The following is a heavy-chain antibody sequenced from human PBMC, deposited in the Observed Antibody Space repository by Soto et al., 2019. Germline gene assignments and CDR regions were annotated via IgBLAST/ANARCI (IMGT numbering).Heavy chain of an antibody. CDR2: ISWDGEK. J-gene: IGHJ4*02. CDR1: GFSLNTRGVG. Sequence: SGPTLVNPTQTLTLTCTFSGFSLNTRGVGVGWIRQPPGKALEWLALISWDGEKRYSPSLKSRLTITKDTSENQVVLTMTNMDPVDTATYYSAHRRGDLLTGHYYLDYWGQGTLVTVSS. CDR3: AHRRGDLLTGHYYLDY. D-gene: IGHD3-9*01. V-gene: IGHV2-5*02.